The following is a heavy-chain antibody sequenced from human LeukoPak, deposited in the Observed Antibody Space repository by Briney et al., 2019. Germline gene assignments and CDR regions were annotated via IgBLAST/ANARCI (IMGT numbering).Heavy chain of an antibody. Sequence: ASVKVSCKASGYTFTGYYMNGVRQAPGQGLEWMGWINSDSGFTKYAQKFQGRVTMTRDTSITTVYMDLTRLTSDDTAVYYRARNFDMKGFDPWGQGTLVTVSS. CDR2: INSDSGFT. J-gene: IGHJ5*02. D-gene: IGHD3-9*01. V-gene: IGHV1-2*02. CDR3: ARNFDMKGFDP. CDR1: GYTFTGYY.